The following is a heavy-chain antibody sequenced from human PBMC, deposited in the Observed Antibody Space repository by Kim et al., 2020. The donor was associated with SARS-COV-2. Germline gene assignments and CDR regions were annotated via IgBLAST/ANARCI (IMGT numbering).Heavy chain of an antibody. CDR1: GGSISSSNW. Sequence: SETLSLTCAVSGGSISSSNWWSWVRQPPGKGLEWVGEIYHSGSTNYNPSLKSRVTISVDKSKNQFSLKLSSVTAADTAVYYCASVNTMIVVVPQRGWFDPWGQGTLVTVSS. D-gene: IGHD3-22*01. CDR2: IYHSGST. J-gene: IGHJ5*02. CDR3: ASVNTMIVVVPQRGWFDP. V-gene: IGHV4-4*02.